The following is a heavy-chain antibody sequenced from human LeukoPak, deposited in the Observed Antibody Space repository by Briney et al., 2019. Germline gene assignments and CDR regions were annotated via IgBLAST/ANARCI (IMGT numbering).Heavy chain of an antibody. V-gene: IGHV4-34*01. CDR3: ARVTGYMIEDYFDY. Sequence: PSETLSLTCAVYGGSFSGYYWSWIRQPPGRGLEWIGEINHSGSTNYNPSLKSRVTISVDTSKNQFSLRLSSVTAADTAVYYCARVTGYMIEDYFDYWGQGTLVTVSS. CDR2: INHSGST. D-gene: IGHD3-22*01. J-gene: IGHJ4*02. CDR1: GGSFSGYY.